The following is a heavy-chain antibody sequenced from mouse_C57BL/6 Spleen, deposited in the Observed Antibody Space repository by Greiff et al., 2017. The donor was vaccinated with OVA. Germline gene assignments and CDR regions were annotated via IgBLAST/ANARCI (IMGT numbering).Heavy chain of an antibody. CDR1: GYTFTSYW. Sequence: VQLQQPGAELVRPGTSVKLSCKASGYTFTSYWMHWVKQRPGQGLEWIGVIDPSDSYTNYNQKFKGKATLTVDTSSSTAYMQLSSLTSEDSAVYYCAGASTTGEYFDYWGQGTTLTVSS. CDR2: IDPSDSYT. D-gene: IGHD2-10*02. J-gene: IGHJ2*01. CDR3: AGASTTGEYFDY. V-gene: IGHV1-59*01.